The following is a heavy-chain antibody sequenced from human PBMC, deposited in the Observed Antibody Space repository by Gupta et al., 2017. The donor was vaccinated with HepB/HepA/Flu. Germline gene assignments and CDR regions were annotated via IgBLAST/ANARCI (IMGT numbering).Heavy chain of an antibody. Sequence: QVQLVQSGAEVKKPGASVKVSCKASGYTFTGYYMHWVRQAPGQGLEWMGWINPNSGGTNYAQKFQGRVTMTRDTSISTAYMELSRLRSDDTAVYYCARDPQDIVVVPAAEKGDNWFDPWGQGTLVTVSS. D-gene: IGHD2-2*01. V-gene: IGHV1-2*02. CDR2: INPNSGGT. J-gene: IGHJ5*02. CDR1: GYTFTGYY. CDR3: ARDPQDIVVVPAAEKGDNWFDP.